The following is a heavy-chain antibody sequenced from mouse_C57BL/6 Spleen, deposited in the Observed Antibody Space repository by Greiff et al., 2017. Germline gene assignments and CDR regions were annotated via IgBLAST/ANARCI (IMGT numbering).Heavy chain of an antibody. D-gene: IGHD3-2*02. CDR1: GYTFTSYW. CDR3: ARGTAQADY. CDR2: IDPSDSYT. Sequence: QVQLKQPGAELVKPGASVKLSCKASGYTFTSYWMQWVKQRPGQGLEWIGEIDPSDSYTNYNQKFKGKATLTVDTSSSTAYMQLSSLTSEDSAVYYCARGTAQADYGGQGTTLTVSS. V-gene: IGHV1-50*01. J-gene: IGHJ2*01.